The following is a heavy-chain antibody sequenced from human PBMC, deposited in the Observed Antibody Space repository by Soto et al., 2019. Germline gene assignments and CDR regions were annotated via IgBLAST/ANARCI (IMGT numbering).Heavy chain of an antibody. CDR2: INPSGGGP. D-gene: IGHD3-16*01. CDR3: ARSDRGGDGALDV. J-gene: IGHJ3*01. CDR1: GYTFTNYY. Sequence: QVQLMQSGAEVKQPGASVKVSCKASGYTFTNYYMHWVRQVPGQGLEWMGIINPSGGGPAHAQNFRGRLTTTSDTSTTTIYMELNSLRSDGTAVYFCARSDRGGDGALDVWGQGTMVTVSS. V-gene: IGHV1-46*03.